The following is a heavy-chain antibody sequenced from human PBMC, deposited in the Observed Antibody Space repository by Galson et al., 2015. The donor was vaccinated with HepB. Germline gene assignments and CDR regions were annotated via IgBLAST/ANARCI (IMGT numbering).Heavy chain of an antibody. CDR1: GLTFSSYS. V-gene: IGHV3-21*01. CDR3: ARDRAGSVAGSDGYYHYYGMDV. Sequence: SLRLSCAASGLTFSSYSMNWVRQAPGKGLEWVSSISSSRTYIYYADSVKGRFTISSDNAKNSPYLQMNSLRAEDTAVYYCARDRAGSVAGSDGYYHYYGMDVWGQGTTVTVSS. CDR2: ISSSRTYI. J-gene: IGHJ6*02. D-gene: IGHD6-19*01.